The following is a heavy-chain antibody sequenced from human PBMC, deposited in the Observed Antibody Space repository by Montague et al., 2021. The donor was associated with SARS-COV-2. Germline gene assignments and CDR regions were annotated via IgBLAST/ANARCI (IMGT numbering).Heavy chain of an antibody. CDR3: GRVLVGFAGLWL. D-gene: IGHD1-26*01. CDR2: VYRSGDT. CDR1: GDSTNSGSYY. Sequence: TLSLTSTVSGDSTNSGSYYWSWLRQPAGKGLEWIGRVYRSGDTNYHPSLERPISISIDTSKNHFSMKLNSVTAADTGVYYYGRVLVGFAGLWLWGHGTMVTVS. V-gene: IGHV4-61*02. J-gene: IGHJ3*01.